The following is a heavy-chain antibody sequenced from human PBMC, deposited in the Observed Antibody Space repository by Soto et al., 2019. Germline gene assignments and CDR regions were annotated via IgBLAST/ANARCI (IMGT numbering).Heavy chain of an antibody. Sequence: QITLKESGPPLVKPTQTLTLTCTFSGFSLSTSGVGVGWIRQPPGKALECLALIYGDDDKHYSPSLKSRLTTTKDPAKNPVVLTTTTMDPVDTATYYCAHIPNYYQYTWFDPWGQGTLVTVSS. V-gene: IGHV2-5*02. CDR3: AHIPNYYQYTWFDP. J-gene: IGHJ5*02. CDR2: IYGDDDK. CDR1: GFSLSTSGVG. D-gene: IGHD3-10*01.